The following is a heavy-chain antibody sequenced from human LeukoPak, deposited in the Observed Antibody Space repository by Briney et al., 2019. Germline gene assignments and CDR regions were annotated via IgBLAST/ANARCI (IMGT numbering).Heavy chain of an antibody. V-gene: IGHV3-30-3*01. CDR3: ARDDGTSRDGYDSYFDY. J-gene: IGHJ4*02. D-gene: IGHD5-24*01. Sequence: GGSLRLSCAASGFIFSDYWMTWVRQAPGKGLEWVAVISYDGSNKYYADSVKGRFTISRDNSKNTLYLQMNSLRAEDTAVYYCARDDGTSRDGYDSYFDYWGQGTLVTVSS. CDR1: GFIFSDYW. CDR2: ISYDGSNK.